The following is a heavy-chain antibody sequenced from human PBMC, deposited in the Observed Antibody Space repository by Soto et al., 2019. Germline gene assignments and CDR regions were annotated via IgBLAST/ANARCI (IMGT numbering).Heavy chain of an antibody. CDR2: IEYSGST. J-gene: IGHJ4*02. V-gene: IGHV4-30-4*01. CDR3: ARGGRTIFGRYFDY. CDR1: GRSISRGDYY. D-gene: IGHD3-3*01. Sequence: SETLSLTGTVSGRSISRGDYYLSWIRQPPGKGLEWIGYIEYSGSTYYNPSLKSRVTISVDTSKNQFSLKLSSVTAADTAVYYCARGGRTIFGRYFDYWGQGTLVTVSS.